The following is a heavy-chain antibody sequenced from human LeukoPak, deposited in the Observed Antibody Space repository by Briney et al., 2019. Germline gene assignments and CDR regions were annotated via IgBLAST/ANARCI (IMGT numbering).Heavy chain of an antibody. Sequence: SETLSLTCTVSGGSISSYYWSWIRQPPGKGLEWIGYIYYSGSTNYGPSLKSRVTISVDTSKNQFSLKLSSVTAADTAVYYCARHSIIGGTEYAFDIWGQGTMVTVSS. V-gene: IGHV4-59*08. J-gene: IGHJ3*02. D-gene: IGHD2-15*01. CDR2: IYYSGST. CDR1: GGSISSYY. CDR3: ARHSIIGGTEYAFDI.